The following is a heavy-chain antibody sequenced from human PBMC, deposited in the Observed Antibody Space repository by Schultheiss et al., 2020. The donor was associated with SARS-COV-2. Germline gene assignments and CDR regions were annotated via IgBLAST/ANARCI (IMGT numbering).Heavy chain of an antibody. Sequence: SETLSLTCAVYGGSFSGYYWSWIRQHPGKGLEWIGYIYYSGSTYYNPSLKSRVTISVDTSKNQFSLKLSSVTAADTAVYYCARDRELGEAWFDYWGQGTLVTVSS. CDR1: GGSFSGYY. D-gene: IGHD1-26*01. J-gene: IGHJ4*02. CDR3: ARDRELGEAWFDY. V-gene: IGHV4-34*01. CDR2: IYYSGST.